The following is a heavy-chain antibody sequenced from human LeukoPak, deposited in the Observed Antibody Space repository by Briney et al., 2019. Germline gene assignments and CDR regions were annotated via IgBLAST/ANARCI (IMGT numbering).Heavy chain of an antibody. CDR1: GFAFSNFA. D-gene: IGHD3-3*01. CDR2: MSGSGYYT. J-gene: IGHJ6*03. V-gene: IGHV3-23*01. CDR3: AKMEGQRLYDYCMDV. Sequence: GGSLRLSCAASGFAFSNFAMSWVRQAPGKGLEWVSAMSGSGYYTYYVESVKGRFTISRDNSKNTLYLHMNSLRADDTAVYYCAKMEGQRLYDYCMDVWGRGTTVTVS.